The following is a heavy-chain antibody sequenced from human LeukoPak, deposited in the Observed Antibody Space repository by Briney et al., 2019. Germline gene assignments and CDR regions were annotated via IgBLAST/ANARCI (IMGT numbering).Heavy chain of an antibody. CDR2: ISSSSYI. CDR3: ARDGGFDYYDFWSGYYYYGMDV. J-gene: IGHJ6*02. Sequence: GGSLRLSCAASGFTFSSYSMNWVRQAPGKGLEWVSSISSSSYIYYADSVKGRFTISRDNAKNSLYLQMNSLRAEDTAVYYCARDGGFDYYDFWSGYYYYGMDVWGQGTTVTVSS. V-gene: IGHV3-21*01. CDR1: GFTFSSYS. D-gene: IGHD3-3*01.